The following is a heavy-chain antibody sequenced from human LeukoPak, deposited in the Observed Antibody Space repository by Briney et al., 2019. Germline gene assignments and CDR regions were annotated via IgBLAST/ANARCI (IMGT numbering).Heavy chain of an antibody. CDR3: ASPVGHYDILTGYYPPLGY. V-gene: IGHV3-21*01. CDR2: ISSSSSYI. D-gene: IGHD3-9*01. J-gene: IGHJ4*02. Sequence: GGSLRLSCAASGFTFSSDSMNWVRQAPGKGLEWVSSISSSSSYIYYADSVKGRFTISRDNAKNSLYLQMNSLRAEDTAVYYCASPVGHYDILTGYYPPLGYWGQGTLVTVSS. CDR1: GFTFSSDS.